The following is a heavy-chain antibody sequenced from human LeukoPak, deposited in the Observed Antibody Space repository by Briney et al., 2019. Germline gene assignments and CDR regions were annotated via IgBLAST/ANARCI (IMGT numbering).Heavy chain of an antibody. V-gene: IGHV4-39*01. CDR2: IYYSGST. Sequence: PSETLSLTCSVSGGSISSSSYYWGWIRQPPGKGLEWIGTIYYSGSTYYNPSLKSRVTISVDTSKNQFSLRLSSVTAADTAVYYCARLTKGRYFDYIFDYWGQGTLFTVST. J-gene: IGHJ4*02. D-gene: IGHD3-9*01. CDR3: ARLTKGRYFDYIFDY. CDR1: GGSISSSSYY.